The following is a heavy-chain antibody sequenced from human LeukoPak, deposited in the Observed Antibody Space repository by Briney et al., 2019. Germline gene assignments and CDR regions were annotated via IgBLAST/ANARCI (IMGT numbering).Heavy chain of an antibody. D-gene: IGHD6-19*01. V-gene: IGHV4-39*07. Sequence: SETLSLTCTVSGGSISSSNYYWGWIRQPPGKGLEWIGSIYYSGSTYYSPSLKSRVTISVDTSKNQFSLKLSSVTAADTAVYYCARGAGAVAPSLEYFQHWGQGTLVTVSS. CDR3: ARGAGAVAPSLEYFQH. CDR2: IYYSGST. J-gene: IGHJ1*01. CDR1: GGSISSSNYY.